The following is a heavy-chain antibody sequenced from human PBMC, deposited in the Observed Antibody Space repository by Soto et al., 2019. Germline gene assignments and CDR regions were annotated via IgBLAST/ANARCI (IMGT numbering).Heavy chain of an antibody. Sequence: PGESLKISCKGSGYSFASYWITWVRQKPGKGLEWMGRIDPSDSQTYYSPSFRGHVTISVTKSITTVFLQWSSLRASDTAMYYCARQIYDSDTGPNFQYYFDSWGQGTTVTVSS. CDR2: IDPSDSQT. D-gene: IGHD3-22*01. CDR1: GYSFASYW. CDR3: ARQIYDSDTGPNFQYYFDS. J-gene: IGHJ4*02. V-gene: IGHV5-10-1*01.